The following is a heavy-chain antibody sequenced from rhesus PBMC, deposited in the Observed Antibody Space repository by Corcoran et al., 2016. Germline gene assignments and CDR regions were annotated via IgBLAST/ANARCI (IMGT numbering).Heavy chain of an antibody. V-gene: IGHV1-198*02. CDR1: GFTFGSYA. CDR2: IIPLVGIT. D-gene: IGHD1-7*02. Sequence: QVQLVQSGAEVKKPGASVKVSCKASGFTFGSYAISWVRQAPGQGLEWMGMIIPLVGITNNAEKSQGRVTITADTFTSTAYMELSSLRSEDTAVYYCARGLERRYYYGLDSWGQGVVVTVSS. CDR3: ARGLERRYYYGLDS. J-gene: IGHJ6*01.